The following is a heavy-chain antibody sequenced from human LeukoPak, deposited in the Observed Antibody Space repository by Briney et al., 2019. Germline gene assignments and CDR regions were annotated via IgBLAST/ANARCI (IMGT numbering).Heavy chain of an antibody. Sequence: GGSLRLSCAASGFTFSSYAMSWVRQAPGKGLEWVSTLSNTGIATYYADSVKGRFTISRDKYENTLFLQMNYLRAEDTATYYCAKVPYSDYGSGRPPFMDVWGQGTTVAVS. CDR1: GFTFSSYA. CDR2: LSNTGIAT. CDR3: AKVPYSDYGSGRPPFMDV. J-gene: IGHJ6*02. V-gene: IGHV3-23*01. D-gene: IGHD3-10*01.